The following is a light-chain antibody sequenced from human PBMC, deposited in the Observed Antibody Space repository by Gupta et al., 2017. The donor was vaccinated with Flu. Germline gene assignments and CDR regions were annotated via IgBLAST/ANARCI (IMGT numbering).Light chain of an antibody. CDR1: QGISAW. J-gene: IGKJ1*01. CDR3: QRTDNFPWT. Sequence: GSQGISAWLAWYQQKPGKAPKLLMSAASRLESGVPTRFSGSGSGTDFTLTISRRQPEDFATYYCQRTDNFPWTFGQGTKVEIK. V-gene: IGKV1-12*01. CDR2: AAS.